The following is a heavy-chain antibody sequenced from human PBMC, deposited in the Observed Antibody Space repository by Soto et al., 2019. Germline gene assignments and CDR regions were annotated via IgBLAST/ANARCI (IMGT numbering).Heavy chain of an antibody. D-gene: IGHD6-13*01. V-gene: IGHV4-4*02. CDR2: IYHSGST. J-gene: IGHJ4*02. Sequence: QVQLQESGPGLVKPSGTLSLTCAVSGASINDSYWWSWVRQTPGKGLEWIGEIYHSGSTNYHPSLKSRVTMSVDKSKNHFSLKLSFVTAADTGFYYCTRAGLAVAGIEFWGPGTRVTVSS. CDR1: GASINDSYW. CDR3: TRAGLAVAGIEF.